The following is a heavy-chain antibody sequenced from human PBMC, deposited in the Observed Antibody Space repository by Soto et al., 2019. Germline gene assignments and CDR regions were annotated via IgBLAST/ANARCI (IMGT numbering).Heavy chain of an antibody. CDR1: GGSISSYY. Sequence: SETLSLTCTVSGGSISSYYWSWIRQPAGKGLEWIGRIYTSGSTNYNPSLKSRVTMSVDTSKNQFSLKLSSVTAAETAVYYCAREVMWGVTRSYPTDPYCSDYWGQGTMVTV. J-gene: IGHJ4*02. CDR3: AREVMWGVTRSYPTDPYCSDY. CDR2: IYTSGST. V-gene: IGHV4-4*07. D-gene: IGHD2-21*01.